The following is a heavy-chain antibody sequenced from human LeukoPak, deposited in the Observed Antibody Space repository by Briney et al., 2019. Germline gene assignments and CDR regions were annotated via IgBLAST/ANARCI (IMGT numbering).Heavy chain of an antibody. D-gene: IGHD3-9*01. V-gene: IGHV3-33*01. CDR3: AREGDILTGYYTGFDY. CDR1: GFTFSSYG. CDR2: IWYDGSNK. J-gene: IGHJ4*02. Sequence: GRSLRLSYAASGFTFSSYGMHWVRQAPGKGLEWVAVIWYDGSNKYYADSVKGRFTISRDNSKNTLYLQMNSLRAEDTAVYYCAREGDILTGYYTGFDYWGQGTLVTVSS.